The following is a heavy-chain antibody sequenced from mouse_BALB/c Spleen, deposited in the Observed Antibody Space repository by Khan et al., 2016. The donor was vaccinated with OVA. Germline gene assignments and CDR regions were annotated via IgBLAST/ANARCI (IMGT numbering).Heavy chain of an antibody. J-gene: IGHJ3*01. V-gene: IGHV5-6*01. CDR1: GFTFSAYG. D-gene: IGHD4-1*01. CDR2: INSDGGYT. Sequence: EVELVESGGDLVKPGGSLRLSCAVSGFTFSAYGMAWVRQAPDKRLEWVATINSDGGYTNYPDTVKGRFTISRNNAENTLSLQTSSLKSEDTAIYYWASHLTGSFAYWGQGTLVTVSA. CDR3: ASHLTGSFAY.